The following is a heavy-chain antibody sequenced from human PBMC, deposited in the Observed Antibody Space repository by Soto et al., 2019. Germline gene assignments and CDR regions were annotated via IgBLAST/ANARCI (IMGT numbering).Heavy chain of an antibody. CDR2: IRGHADGGDT. V-gene: IGHV3-15*01. D-gene: IGHD1-1*01. CDR1: GFSFTNAW. J-gene: IGHJ3*01. CDR3: TTLGRRYSNAFDF. Sequence: EVQLVESGGGLVQPGGSLRLSCAASGFSFTNAWMSWVRQAPGKGLEWVAHIRGHADGGDTEYAAPVKGRFTISRDDSENTVYLQMNSLKTEDTAVYYCTTLGRRYSNAFDFWGQGTMVTVSS.